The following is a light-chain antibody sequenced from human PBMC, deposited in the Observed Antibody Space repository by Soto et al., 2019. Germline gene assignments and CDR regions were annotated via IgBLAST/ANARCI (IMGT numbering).Light chain of an antibody. J-gene: IGKJ1*01. CDR1: PQVTTSD. Sequence: DIVLTQSPGTRSLSPGARANRSCMACPQVTTSDVAWSQQKPRQAPRLLIYGASNRATGIPDRFSGSGSGTDFTLTISRLEPEDFAVYYCQQYGSSGTFGQGPKVDI. V-gene: IGKV3-20*01. CDR3: QQYGSSGT. CDR2: GAS.